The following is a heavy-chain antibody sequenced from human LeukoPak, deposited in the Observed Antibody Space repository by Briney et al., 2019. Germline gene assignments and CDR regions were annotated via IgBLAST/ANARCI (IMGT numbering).Heavy chain of an antibody. CDR1: GYTLTELS. Sequence: ASVKLSCKVSGYTLTELSMHWVRQAPGKGLEWMGRFDPEDGETIYAQKFQGRVTMTADTSTDTAYLELSSLRSEDTAVYYCARDPLYQPLEFDPWGQGTLVTVSS. J-gene: IGHJ5*02. CDR2: FDPEDGET. CDR3: ARDPLYQPLEFDP. D-gene: IGHD2-2*01. V-gene: IGHV1-24*01.